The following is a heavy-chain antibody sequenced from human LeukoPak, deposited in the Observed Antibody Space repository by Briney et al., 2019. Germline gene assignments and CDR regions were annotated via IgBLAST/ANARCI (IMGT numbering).Heavy chain of an antibody. J-gene: IGHJ6*03. CDR1: EFTFRSYA. CDR3: ATRAAAGTYYYYYMDV. Sequence: GGSLRLSCAASEFTFRSYAMQWVRQAPGKGLEWVSVIAYDGTNKYYADSVKGRFTISRDNAKNSLYLQMNSLRAEDTAVYYCATRAAAGTYYYYYMDVWGKGTTVTVSS. D-gene: IGHD6-13*01. V-gene: IGHV3-30*04. CDR2: IAYDGTNK.